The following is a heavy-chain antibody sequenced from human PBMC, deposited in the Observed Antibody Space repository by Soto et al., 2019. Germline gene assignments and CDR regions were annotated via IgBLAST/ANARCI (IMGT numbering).Heavy chain of an antibody. J-gene: IGHJ4*02. D-gene: IGHD2-15*01. Sequence: EVQLLESGGGLVQPGGSLRLSCAASGFTFSSYAMSWVRQAPGKGLEWVSVISGSGGYTYYADSVKGRFTISRDNSKNTLYLQMNSLSAEDTAVYYCAKWTVVVVAATRGGYFDYWGQGTLVTVSS. V-gene: IGHV3-23*01. CDR1: GFTFSSYA. CDR3: AKWTVVVVAATRGGYFDY. CDR2: ISGSGGYT.